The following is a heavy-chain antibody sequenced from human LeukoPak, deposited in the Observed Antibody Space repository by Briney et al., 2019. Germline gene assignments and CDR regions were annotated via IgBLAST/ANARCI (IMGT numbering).Heavy chain of an antibody. CDR2: INPNSGGT. J-gene: IGHJ6*03. V-gene: IGHV1-2*02. CDR3: ARGLRGYSYGSNYYYYYMDV. CDR1: GYTFSTYV. D-gene: IGHD5-18*01. Sequence: ASVKVSCKASGYTFSTYVIIWVRQAPGQGLEWMGWINPNSGGTNYAQKFQGRVTMTRDTSISTAYMELSRLRSDDTAVYYCARGLRGYSYGSNYYYYYMDVWGKGTTVTVSS.